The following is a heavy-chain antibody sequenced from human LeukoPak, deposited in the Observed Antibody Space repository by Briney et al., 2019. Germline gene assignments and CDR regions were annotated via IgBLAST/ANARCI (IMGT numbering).Heavy chain of an antibody. CDR2: IWYDGSLL. V-gene: IGHV3-33*01. J-gene: IGHJ4*02. D-gene: IGHD2-15*01. CDR3: AREKDFQRWFDY. Sequence: GKSLRLSCAASGFTFSSYGMHWVRQAPGKGLEWVAVIWYDGSLLYYVDSVKGRFTISRDNSKNTLYLQMNSLRAEDTAVYYCAREKDFQRWFDYWGQGTLVTVSS. CDR1: GFTFSSYG.